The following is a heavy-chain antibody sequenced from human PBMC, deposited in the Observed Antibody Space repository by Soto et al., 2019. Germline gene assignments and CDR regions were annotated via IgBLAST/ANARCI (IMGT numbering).Heavy chain of an antibody. CDR2: ISWDSGSI. CDR3: AKSDYSNYDRNWFDP. V-gene: IGHV3-9*01. D-gene: IGHD4-4*01. CDR1: GFTFDDYA. Sequence: PGGSLRLSCAASGFTFDDYAMHWVRQAPGKGLEWVSGISWDSGSIGYADSVKGRFTISRDNAKNSLYLQMNSLRAEDTALYYCAKSDYSNYDRNWFDPWGQGTLVTVSS. J-gene: IGHJ5*02.